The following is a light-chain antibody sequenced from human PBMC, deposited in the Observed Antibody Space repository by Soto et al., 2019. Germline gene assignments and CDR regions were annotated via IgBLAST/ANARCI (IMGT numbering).Light chain of an antibody. V-gene: IGKV1-16*02. CDR3: QQYNNFPLT. CDR2: AAS. CDR1: QYISNY. Sequence: DIQMTQSPSSLSASVEATVTITCRAGQYISNYVAWFQQKPGQAPKSLIYAASKLHSGVPSKFTGSGSGTDFTLTISSLQPDDSATYYCQQYNNFPLTFGGGTKVEI. J-gene: IGKJ4*01.